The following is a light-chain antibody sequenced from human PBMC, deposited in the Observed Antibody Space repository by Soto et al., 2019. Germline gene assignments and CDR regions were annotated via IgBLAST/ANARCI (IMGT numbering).Light chain of an antibody. CDR2: DVN. J-gene: IGLJ1*01. CDR3: SSYTSSSTYI. Sequence: QSALTQPASVSGSPGQSITISCTGTSSDVGGYNYVSWYQHHPGKAPKLMIYDVNNRPSGVSDRFSGSKSGNTASLTISGLLAEDEADYYCSSYTSSSTYIFGTGTKLTVL. CDR1: SSDVGGYNY. V-gene: IGLV2-14*03.